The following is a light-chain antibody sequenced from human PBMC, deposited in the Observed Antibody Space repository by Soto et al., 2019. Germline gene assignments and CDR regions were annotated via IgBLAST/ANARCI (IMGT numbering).Light chain of an antibody. V-gene: IGKV3-20*01. CDR3: QQYGSSPPWT. CDR1: QSVSRTF. Sequence: EIVLTQSPGTLSLSPGERATLSCRASQSVSRTFLAWYQQKRGLPPRLLMYGASTRATGIPDRFSGSGSGTDFTLTISRLEPEDFAVYFCQQYGSSPPWTFGPGTKVDIK. J-gene: IGKJ1*01. CDR2: GAS.